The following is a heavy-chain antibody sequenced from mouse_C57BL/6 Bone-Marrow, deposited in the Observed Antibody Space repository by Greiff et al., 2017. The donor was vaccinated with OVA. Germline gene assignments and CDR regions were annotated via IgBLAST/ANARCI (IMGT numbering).Heavy chain of an antibody. CDR2: INSDGGST. CDR3: ARHGSGNYVYFDV. Sequence: DVKLVESGGGLVQPGESLKLSCESNAYEFPSHDMSWVRKTPEKRLELVAAINSDGGSTYYPDTMERRFIISRDNTKKTLYLQMSSLRSEDTALYYCARHGSGNYVYFDVWGTGTTVTVSS. J-gene: IGHJ1*03. CDR1: AYEFPSHD. D-gene: IGHD2-1*01. V-gene: IGHV5-2*01.